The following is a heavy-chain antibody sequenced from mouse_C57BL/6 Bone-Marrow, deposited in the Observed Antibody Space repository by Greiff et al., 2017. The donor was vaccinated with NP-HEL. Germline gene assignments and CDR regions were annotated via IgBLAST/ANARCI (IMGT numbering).Heavy chain of an antibody. J-gene: IGHJ4*01. CDR3: ARRYRGLYYYAMDY. V-gene: IGHV5-17*01. CDR2: ISSGSSTL. D-gene: IGHD2-12*01. CDR1: GFTFSDYG. Sequence: EVNLVESGGGLVKPGGSLKLSCAASGFTFSDYGMHWVRQAPEKGLEWVAYISSGSSTLYYADTVKGRFTISRDNAKNTLFLQMTSLRSEDTAMYYCARRYRGLYYYAMDYWGQGTSVTVSS.